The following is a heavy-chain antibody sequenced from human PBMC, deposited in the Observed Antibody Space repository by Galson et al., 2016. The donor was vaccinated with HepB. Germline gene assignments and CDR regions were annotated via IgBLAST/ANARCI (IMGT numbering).Heavy chain of an antibody. Sequence: SETLSLTCTVSDNSISSSDYYWGWTRQPPGKGLEWIGRISNSGSTYYNPSLKSRVTMSVDTSKNQFSLNLSSVTAADTAVYFCARHQPLFYRGLILCHFDRWGQGTLVTVSS. CDR1: DNSISSSDYY. V-gene: IGHV4-39*01. CDR3: ARHQPLFYRGLILCHFDR. J-gene: IGHJ4*02. CDR2: ISNSGST. D-gene: IGHD3-10*01.